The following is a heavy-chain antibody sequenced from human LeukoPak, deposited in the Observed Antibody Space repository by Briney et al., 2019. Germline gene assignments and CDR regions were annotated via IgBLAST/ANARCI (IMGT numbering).Heavy chain of an antibody. CDR2: INPNSGGT. V-gene: IGHV1-2*02. Sequence: ASVKVSCKASGYTFTGYYTHWVRQAPGQGLEWMGWINPNSGGTNYAQKFQGRVTMTRDTSISTAYMELSRLGSDDTAVYYCARDVWSGYYGAFDIWGQGTMVTVSS. CDR1: GYTFTGYY. J-gene: IGHJ3*02. CDR3: ARDVWSGYYGAFDI. D-gene: IGHD3-3*01.